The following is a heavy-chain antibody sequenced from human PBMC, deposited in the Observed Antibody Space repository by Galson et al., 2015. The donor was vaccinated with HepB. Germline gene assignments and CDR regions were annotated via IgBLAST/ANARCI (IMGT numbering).Heavy chain of an antibody. CDR3: ANFLLLSSSSVGGDY. V-gene: IGHV3-21*01. Sequence: SLRLSCAASGFTFSSYSMNWVRQAPGKGLEWVSSISSSSSYIYYADSVKGRFTISRDNAKNSLYLQMNSLRAEDTAVYYCANFLLLSSSSVGGDYWGQGTLVTVSS. CDR2: ISSSSSYI. J-gene: IGHJ4*02. D-gene: IGHD6-6*01. CDR1: GFTFSSYS.